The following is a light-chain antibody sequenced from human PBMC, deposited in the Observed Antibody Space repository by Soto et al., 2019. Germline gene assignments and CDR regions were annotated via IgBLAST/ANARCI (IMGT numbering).Light chain of an antibody. J-gene: IGLJ1*01. V-gene: IGLV9-49*01. CDR1: SDYNNYK. CDR3: GADHGSGTNFVYV. Sequence: QSVLTQPPSASASLGASVTLTCTLSSDYNNYKVDWYQQRPGKGPRFVMRVGTGGIVGSKGDGIPDRFSVLGSGQNRYLTLNNLQEEDESDYHCGADHGSGTNFVYVFGTGTKLTVL. CDR2: VGTGGIVG.